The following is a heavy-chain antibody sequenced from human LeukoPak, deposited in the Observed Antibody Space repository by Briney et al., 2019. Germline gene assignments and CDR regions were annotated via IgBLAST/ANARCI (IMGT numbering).Heavy chain of an antibody. CDR2: ISAYNGNT. V-gene: IGHV1-18*01. J-gene: IGHJ4*02. Sequence: GASVKVSCKASGYTFTSYGISWVRQAPGQGLEWMGWISAYNGNTNYAQKLQGRVTMTTDTSTSTAYMELRSLRSDDTAVYYCAREALSPVAGHFLFDYWGQGTLVTVSS. D-gene: IGHD6-19*01. CDR3: AREALSPVAGHFLFDY. CDR1: GYTFTSYG.